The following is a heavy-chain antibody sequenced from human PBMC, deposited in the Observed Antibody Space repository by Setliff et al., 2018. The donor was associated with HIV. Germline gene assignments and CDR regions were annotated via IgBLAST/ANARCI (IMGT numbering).Heavy chain of an antibody. J-gene: IGHJ6*03. Sequence: PGGSLRLSCTASGFSFSAYYMGWVRQSPGKGLEWVSYISSGSRAIYYADSVKGRFTISRDNAKNSLFLQMNSLRAEDTALYYCAREIRAGDYPPYNYYFYMDVWGKGTTVTVSS. V-gene: IGHV3-11*04. CDR2: ISSGSRAI. CDR1: GFSFSAYY. D-gene: IGHD4-17*01. CDR3: AREIRAGDYPPYNYYFYMDV.